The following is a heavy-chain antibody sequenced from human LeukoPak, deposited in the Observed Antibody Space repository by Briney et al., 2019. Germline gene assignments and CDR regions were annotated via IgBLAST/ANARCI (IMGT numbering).Heavy chain of an antibody. Sequence: GGSLRLSCAASGFTVSSNYMSWVRQAPGKGLEWVSVIYSGGSTYYADSVKGRFTISRDNSKNTLYLQMNSLRAEDTAVYYCAREESSSSWYFDYWGQGTLVTVSS. V-gene: IGHV3-53*01. CDR2: IYSGGST. J-gene: IGHJ4*02. D-gene: IGHD6-13*01. CDR1: GFTVSSNY. CDR3: AREESSSSWYFDY.